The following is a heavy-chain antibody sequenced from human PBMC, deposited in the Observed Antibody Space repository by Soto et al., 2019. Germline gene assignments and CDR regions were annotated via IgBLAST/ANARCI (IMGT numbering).Heavy chain of an antibody. V-gene: IGHV4-59*08. CDR1: GGSISSYY. J-gene: IGHJ4*02. CDR2: IYYSGST. CDR3: ARMGLNYGDKKYYFDY. D-gene: IGHD4-17*01. Sequence: AETLSLTCTVSGGSISSYYWSWIRQPPGKGLEWIGYIYYSGSTNYNPSLKSRVTISVDTSKNQFSLKLSSVTAADTAVYYCARMGLNYGDKKYYFDYWGQGTLVTVSS.